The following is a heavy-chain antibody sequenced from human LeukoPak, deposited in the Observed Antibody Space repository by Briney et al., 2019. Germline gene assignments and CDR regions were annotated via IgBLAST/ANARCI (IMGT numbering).Heavy chain of an antibody. Sequence: GGSLRLSCAASGFTVSSNYMSWVRQAPGKGLEWVSVIYSGGSTYYADSVKGRFTISRDNSKNTLYLQMNSLRAEDTAVYYCARDQDSSGWTWFDPWGQGTLVTVSS. CDR3: ARDQDSSGWTWFDP. CDR1: GFTVSSNY. D-gene: IGHD6-19*01. J-gene: IGHJ5*02. CDR2: IYSGGST. V-gene: IGHV3-53*01.